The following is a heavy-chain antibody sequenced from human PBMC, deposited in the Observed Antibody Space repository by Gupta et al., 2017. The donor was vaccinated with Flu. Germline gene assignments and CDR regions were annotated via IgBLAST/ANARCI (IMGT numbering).Heavy chain of an antibody. Sequence: QVQLVESGGGLVKPGGSLRLSCAASGCTFSDYYMPWIRQAPGKGLAWVSYISGSGNTIHYADSVKGRFTISRDNAKNSLSLQMNSLRAEDTAVYYCARYHDFWSGFAPYGMDVWGQGTTVAVSS. CDR3: ARYHDFWSGFAPYGMDV. CDR2: ISGSGNTI. CDR1: GCTFSDYY. J-gene: IGHJ6*02. D-gene: IGHD3-3*01. V-gene: IGHV3-11*01.